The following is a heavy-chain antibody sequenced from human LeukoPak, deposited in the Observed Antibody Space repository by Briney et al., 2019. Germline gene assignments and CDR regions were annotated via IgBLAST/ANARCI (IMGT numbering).Heavy chain of an antibody. J-gene: IGHJ4*02. CDR3: AKDLDNRITIFGVATSFDY. CDR1: GFTFSSYA. CDR2: ISGSGGST. Sequence: GGSLRLSCAASGFTFSSYAMSWVRQAPGKGLEWVSAISGSGGSTYYADSAKGRFTISRDNSKNTLYLQMNSLRAEDTAVYYCAKDLDNRITIFGVATSFDYWGQGTLVTVSS. D-gene: IGHD3-3*01. V-gene: IGHV3-23*01.